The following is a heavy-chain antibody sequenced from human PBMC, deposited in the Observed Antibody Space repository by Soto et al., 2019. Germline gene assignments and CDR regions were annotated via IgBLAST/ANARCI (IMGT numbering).Heavy chain of an antibody. J-gene: IGHJ4*02. CDR3: AGGYSYGYGVY. D-gene: IGHD5-18*01. Sequence: GASVKVSCKASGGTFSSYAISWVRQAPGQGLEWMGGIIPIFGTANYAQKFQGRVTITADESTSTAYMELSSLRSEDTAVYYCAGGYSYGYGVYWGQGTLVTVSS. CDR1: GGTFSSYA. CDR2: IIPIFGTA. V-gene: IGHV1-69*13.